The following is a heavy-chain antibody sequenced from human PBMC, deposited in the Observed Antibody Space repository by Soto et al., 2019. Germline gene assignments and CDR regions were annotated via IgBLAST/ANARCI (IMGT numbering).Heavy chain of an antibody. J-gene: IGHJ4*02. D-gene: IGHD6-19*01. CDR1: GASISNYY. V-gene: IGHV4-59*01. CDR3: AQTTGWPGFDY. Sequence: QMQLQESGPGLVKPSETMSLTCTASGASISNYYWNWIRQPPGKGLEWIGYIYNGESTNYNPSLKSRVTISVDTSKNQFSLKLGSVTAADTAVYYCAQTTGWPGFDYWGQGILVTVSS. CDR2: IYNGEST.